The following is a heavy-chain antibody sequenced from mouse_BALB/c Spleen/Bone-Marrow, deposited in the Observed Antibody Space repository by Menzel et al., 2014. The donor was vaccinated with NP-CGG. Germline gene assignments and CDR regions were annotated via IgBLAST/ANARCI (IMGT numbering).Heavy chain of an antibody. CDR3: ARWDYDNLDFLMDY. V-gene: IGHV1-14*01. CDR2: IIPYNGGT. Sequence: EVKLMESGPELVKPGASVKMSCKASGYIFTDYVMNWVKQRPGQGLEWIGYIIPYNGGTKYNEKFKGKATLTSDKSSNTAYMELSSLTSEDSAVYYCARWDYDNLDFLMDYWGQGTSVTVSS. CDR1: GYIFTDYV. J-gene: IGHJ4*01. D-gene: IGHD2-1*01.